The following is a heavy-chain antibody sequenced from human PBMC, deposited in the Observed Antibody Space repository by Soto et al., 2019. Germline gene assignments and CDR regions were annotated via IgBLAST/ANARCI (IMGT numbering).Heavy chain of an antibody. Sequence: QLQLQESGPGLVKPSETLSLTCTVSGGSIRSSSYHWGWIRQPPGKGLEWIGNIYYSGSTYYNPSLKSRVTISVDTSKSQFSLKLSSVTAADTAVYYCASLYYYDSSGYPPYDYWGQGTLVTVSS. CDR2: IYYSGST. J-gene: IGHJ4*02. CDR1: GGSIRSSSYH. D-gene: IGHD3-22*01. V-gene: IGHV4-39*01. CDR3: ASLYYYDSSGYPPYDY.